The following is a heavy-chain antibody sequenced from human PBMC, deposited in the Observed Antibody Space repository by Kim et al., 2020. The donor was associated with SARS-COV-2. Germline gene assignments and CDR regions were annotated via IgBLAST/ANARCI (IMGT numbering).Heavy chain of an antibody. Sequence: RFTISGDNSKNTLYLQMNSLRAEDTAVYYCAKDLPDYGGNSGDYYYGMDVWGQGTTVTVSS. D-gene: IGHD4-17*01. V-gene: IGHV3-23*01. J-gene: IGHJ6*02. CDR3: AKDLPDYGGNSGDYYYGMDV.